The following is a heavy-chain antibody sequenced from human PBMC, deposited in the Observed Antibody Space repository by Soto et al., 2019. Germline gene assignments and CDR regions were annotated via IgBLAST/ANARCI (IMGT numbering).Heavy chain of an antibody. J-gene: IGHJ5*02. CDR3: ARGDILIGSRNWFDP. V-gene: IGHV4-34*01. CDR1: GGSFINHY. CDR2: INHIGIT. Sequence: QVQLQQWGAGLLKPSETLSLTCAVYGGSFINHYWSWNRQPPGKGLEWIGEINHIGITNYNPSLKSRVTLSVDTFKKQFSLKLSSVAAADTAVYYCARGDILIGSRNWFDPWGQGTLVTVSS. D-gene: IGHD3-9*01.